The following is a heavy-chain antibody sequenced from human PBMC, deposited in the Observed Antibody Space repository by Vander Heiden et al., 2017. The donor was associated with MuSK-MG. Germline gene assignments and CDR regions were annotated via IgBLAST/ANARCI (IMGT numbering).Heavy chain of an antibody. CDR1: GFTFSNYY. V-gene: IGHV3-48*01. CDR3: ARSLY. J-gene: IGHJ4*02. Sequence: VQLVESGGGLVQPGGSLRLSCAASGFTFSNYYMNWVRQAPGKGLEWVSYISNNSDTIYYADSVKGRFTISRDNAKNSLFLQMNSLRAEDTAVYYCARSLYWCQGTLVTVSS. CDR2: ISNNSDTI.